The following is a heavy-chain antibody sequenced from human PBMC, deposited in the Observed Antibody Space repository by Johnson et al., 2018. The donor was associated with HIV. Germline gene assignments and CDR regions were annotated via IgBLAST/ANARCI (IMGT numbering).Heavy chain of an antibody. J-gene: IGHJ3*02. CDR2: INWNGGST. D-gene: IGHD4-17*01. CDR3: ARANSYGDYRAKAFDI. V-gene: IGHV3-20*04. CDR1: GFTFDDYG. Sequence: GGVVQPGGSLRLSCAASGFTFDDYGMSWVRQAPGKGLEWVSGINWNGGSTGYADSVKGRFTISRDNAKNSLYLQMNSLRAEDTALYYCARANSYGDYRAKAFDIWGQGTMVTVSS.